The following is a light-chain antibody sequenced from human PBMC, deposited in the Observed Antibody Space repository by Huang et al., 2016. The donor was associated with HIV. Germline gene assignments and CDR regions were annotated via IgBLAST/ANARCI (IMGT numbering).Light chain of an antibody. Sequence: DIVMTQSPDSLAVSLGERATINCKSSQSVLYSSNNKSCLVWYQQKPGHPPKVLIYWESTREYGVPDRVSGSGSGTEFTITISSLQAEDVAVYYCQQYYSTPYTFGQGTRLEIK. CDR1: QSVLYSSNNKSC. V-gene: IGKV4-1*01. J-gene: IGKJ2*01. CDR3: QQYYSTPYT. CDR2: WES.